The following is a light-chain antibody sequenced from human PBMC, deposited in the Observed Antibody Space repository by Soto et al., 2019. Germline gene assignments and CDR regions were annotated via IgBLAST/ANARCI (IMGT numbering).Light chain of an antibody. CDR3: QQYYTTPWT. CDR1: QRVISHTNNKNY. CDR2: GAA. V-gene: IGKV4-1*01. Sequence: IVLTQSPDSMAVSLGERATINCKSSQRVISHTNNKNYSARHQKQPRQPPQPIIYGAATREAGVPDRFSGSGSGTDFTPTISILQDEYVAVYCCQQYYTTPWTFGQGTKVDIK. J-gene: IGKJ1*01.